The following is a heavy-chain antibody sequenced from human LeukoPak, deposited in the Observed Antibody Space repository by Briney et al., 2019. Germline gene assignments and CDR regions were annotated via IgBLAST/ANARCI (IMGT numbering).Heavy chain of an antibody. CDR3: ARGGRRDGTVSTYYFYAMDV. D-gene: IGHD3-10*01. Sequence: PGRSLRLSCVVSGFSFSGNVFHWVRQAPGKGLEWVTYLSYDGVNAFYADSVKGRFTISRDTAGGTVSLQMDNLRVEDTAVYYCARGGRRDGTVSTYYFYAMDVWGQGTAVTVSS. V-gene: IGHV3-30*04. J-gene: IGHJ6*02. CDR2: LSYDGVNA. CDR1: GFSFSGNV.